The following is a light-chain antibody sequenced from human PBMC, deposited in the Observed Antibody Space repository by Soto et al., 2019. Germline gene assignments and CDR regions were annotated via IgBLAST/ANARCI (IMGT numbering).Light chain of an antibody. CDR2: GNS. V-gene: IGLV1-40*01. Sequence: QSVLTQPPSVSGAPGQRVTISCTGSSSNIGTFYDVHWYQQLPGTAPKLLIYGNSNRPSGVPDRFSGSKSGTSASLAITGIQAEDEADYYCQSYDSSLSGSGVFGTGTKLTVL. CDR3: QSYDSSLSGSGV. CDR1: SSNIGTFYD. J-gene: IGLJ1*01.